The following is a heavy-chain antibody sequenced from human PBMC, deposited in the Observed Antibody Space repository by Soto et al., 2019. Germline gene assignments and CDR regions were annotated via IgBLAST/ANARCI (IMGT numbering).Heavy chain of an antibody. CDR2: ISGSGGST. CDR3: AKDLSSEILTGYYPYYFDY. CDR1: GFTFSSYA. Sequence: GGSLRLSCAASGFTFSSYAMSRVRQAPGKGLEWVSAISGSGGSTYYADSVKGRFTISRDNSKNTLYLQMNSLRAEDTAVYYCAKDLSSEILTGYYPYYFDYWGQGTLVTVSS. J-gene: IGHJ4*02. D-gene: IGHD3-9*01. V-gene: IGHV3-23*01.